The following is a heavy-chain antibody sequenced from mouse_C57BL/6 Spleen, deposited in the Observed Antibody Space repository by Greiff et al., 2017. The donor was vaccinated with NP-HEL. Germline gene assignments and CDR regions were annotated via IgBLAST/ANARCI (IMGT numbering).Heavy chain of an antibody. Sequence: QVQLQQPGAELVRPGSSVKLSCKASGYTFTSYWMDWVKQRPGQGLEWIGNIYPSDSETHYNQKFKDKATLTVDKSSSTAYMQLSSLTSEDSAVYYCARGVYGNYEDWGQGTLVTVSA. CDR3: ARGVYGNYED. J-gene: IGHJ3*01. CDR1: GYTFTSYW. D-gene: IGHD2-1*01. V-gene: IGHV1-61*01. CDR2: IYPSDSET.